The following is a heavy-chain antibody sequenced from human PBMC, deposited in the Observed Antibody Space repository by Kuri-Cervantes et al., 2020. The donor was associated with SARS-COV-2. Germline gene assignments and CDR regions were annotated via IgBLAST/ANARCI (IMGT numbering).Heavy chain of an antibody. J-gene: IGHJ6*03. CDR2: ILYDGSNK. CDR1: GFTFSSYA. D-gene: IGHD3-22*01. CDR3: ARGPYYYDSSGYLVDYYMDV. V-gene: IGHV3-30-3*01. Sequence: GGSLRLSCAASGFTFSSYAMHWVRQAPGKGLEWVAVILYDGSNKYYADSVKGRFTISRDNSKNTLYLQMNSLRAEDTAVYYCARGPYYYDSSGYLVDYYMDVWGKGTTVTVSS.